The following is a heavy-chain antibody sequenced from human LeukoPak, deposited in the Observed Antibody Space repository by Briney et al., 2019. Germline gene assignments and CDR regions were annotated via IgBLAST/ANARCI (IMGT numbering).Heavy chain of an antibody. CDR1: GFTFSKAW. V-gene: IGHV3-15*01. CDR3: TTDLIGVGYVWGSYRYGY. D-gene: IGHD3-16*02. Sequence: KPGGSLSLSCAASGFTFSKAWMSGVRQAPGKGLEWVGRIKRKTDGGTTDYAAPVKGRFTISRDDSKNTLYLQMNSLKTEDTAVYYCTTDLIGVGYVWGSYRYGYWGQGTLVTVSS. CDR2: IKRKTDGGTT. J-gene: IGHJ4*02.